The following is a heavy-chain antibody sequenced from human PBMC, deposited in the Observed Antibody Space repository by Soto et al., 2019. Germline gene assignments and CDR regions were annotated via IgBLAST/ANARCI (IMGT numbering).Heavy chain of an antibody. D-gene: IGHD3-10*01. J-gene: IGHJ1*01. CDR1: GYTLTALA. CDR3: TTDLGDSLSRGLTT. Sequence: QVHLVQSGAAVKKPGASVKVSCKVYGYTLTALALEWVRQAPGKGLEWLGGFDREDGETIFAERFRDRVTMSEDTATDTAYMELRSLRSEDTALYYCTTDLGDSLSRGLTTWVQGTLVTVSS. V-gene: IGHV1-24*01. CDR2: FDREDGET.